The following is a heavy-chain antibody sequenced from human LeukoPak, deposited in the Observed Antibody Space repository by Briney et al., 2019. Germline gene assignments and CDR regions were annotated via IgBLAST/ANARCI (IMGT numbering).Heavy chain of an antibody. J-gene: IGHJ4*02. D-gene: IGHD6-13*01. Sequence: PGGSLRLSCAASGFTFSSYAMTWVRQAPGKGLEWVSAINGRAGSTYYADSVKGRFTISRDNSKNTLYLQMNSLRAEDTAVYYCAKVLLPRSWGYFDYWGQGTLVTVSS. V-gene: IGHV3-23*01. CDR1: GFTFSSYA. CDR3: AKVLLPRSWGYFDY. CDR2: INGRAGST.